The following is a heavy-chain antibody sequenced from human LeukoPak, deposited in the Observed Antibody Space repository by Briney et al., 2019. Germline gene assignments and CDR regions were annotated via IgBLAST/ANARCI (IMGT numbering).Heavy chain of an antibody. CDR2: IKQDGSEK. J-gene: IGHJ6*02. CDR1: RFTFSSYW. V-gene: IGHV3-7*01. CDR3: AKAITMVRGVIITLDYYYGMDV. Sequence: PGGSLRLSCAASRFTFSSYWMSWVRQAPGKGLEWVANIKQDGSEKYYVDSVKGRFTISRDNAKNSLYLQMNSLRAEDTAVYYCAKAITMVRGVIITLDYYYGMDVWGQGTTVTVSS. D-gene: IGHD3-10*01.